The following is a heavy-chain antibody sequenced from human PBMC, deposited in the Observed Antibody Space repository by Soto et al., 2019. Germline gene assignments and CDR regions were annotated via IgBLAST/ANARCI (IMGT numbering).Heavy chain of an antibody. V-gene: IGHV5-51*01. CDR1: GYSLTSYW. J-gene: IGHJ4*02. CDR2: IYPGDSDA. Sequence: PGESLKISCKGSGYSLTSYWIGWVRQMPGKGLEWMGIIYPGDSDARYSPSFQGQVTISADKSISTAYLQWSSLKASDTAMYYCARRPGIAAAGYYFDYWGQGTLVTVSS. D-gene: IGHD6-13*01. CDR3: ARRPGIAAAGYYFDY.